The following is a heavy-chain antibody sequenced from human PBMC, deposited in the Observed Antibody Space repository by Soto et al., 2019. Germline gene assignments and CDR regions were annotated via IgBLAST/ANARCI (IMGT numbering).Heavy chain of an antibody. CDR2: ISYDEINK. CDR1: GFTFSSYG. CDR3: ARGAHIMVVTANY. D-gene: IGHD2-21*02. V-gene: IGHV3-30*19. J-gene: IGHJ4*02. Sequence: GGSLRLSCAASGFTFSSYGMHWVRQAPGKGLEWVALISYDEINKYYADSVKGRFTISRDNSKNTLYLQMSSLRAEDTAVYYCARGAHIMVVTANYWGQGTLVTVSS.